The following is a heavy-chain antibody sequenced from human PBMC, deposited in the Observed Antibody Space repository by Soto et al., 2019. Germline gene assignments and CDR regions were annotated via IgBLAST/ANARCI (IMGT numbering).Heavy chain of an antibody. CDR1: GFTFTSSA. V-gene: IGHV1-58*02. D-gene: IGHD6-13*01. CDR3: AADSSSWSNYYYGMDV. Sequence: QMQLVQSGPEVKKPGTSVKVSCKASGFTFTSSAMQWVRQARGQRLEWIGWIVVGSGNTNYAQKFQERVTITRDMXTXKAYMELSSLRSEDTAVYYCAADSSSWSNYYYGMDVWGQGTTVTVSS. CDR2: IVVGSGNT. J-gene: IGHJ6*02.